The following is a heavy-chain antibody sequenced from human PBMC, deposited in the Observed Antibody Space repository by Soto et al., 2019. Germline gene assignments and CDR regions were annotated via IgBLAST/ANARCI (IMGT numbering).Heavy chain of an antibody. J-gene: IGHJ4*02. D-gene: IGHD3-10*01. CDR3: ARGRGEDHGAHTFEH. Sequence: QVQLVQSGAQVKKPGSSVKVSCKASGDTFSNFSFSWVRQAPGQGLEWMGRIVPVFGTADYAQDFQDRVTITADESTTTAYMEVSSLISTATAMYYCARGRGEDHGAHTFEHWGQGTLITVSS. CDR2: IVPVFGTA. V-gene: IGHV1-69*01. CDR1: GDTFSNFS.